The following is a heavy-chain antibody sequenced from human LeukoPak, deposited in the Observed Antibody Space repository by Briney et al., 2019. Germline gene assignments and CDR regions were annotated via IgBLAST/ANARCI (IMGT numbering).Heavy chain of an antibody. V-gene: IGHV4-34*01. Sequence: WETLSLTCAVYGGSFSGYYWSWIRQPPGKGLEWIGEINHSGSTNYNPSLKSRVTISVDTSKNQFSLKLSSVTAADTAVYYCARVGITMVRGVISGGHYYYYMDVWGKGTTVTVSS. CDR2: INHSGST. J-gene: IGHJ6*03. CDR1: GGSFSGYY. CDR3: ARVGITMVRGVISGGHYYYYMDV. D-gene: IGHD3-10*01.